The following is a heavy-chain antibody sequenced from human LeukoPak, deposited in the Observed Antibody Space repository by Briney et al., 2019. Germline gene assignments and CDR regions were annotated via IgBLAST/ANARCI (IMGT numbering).Heavy chain of an antibody. V-gene: IGHV4-34*01. CDR3: ARGLAAAGTDYFDY. CDR2: INHSGST. CDR1: GGSFSGYY. J-gene: IGHJ4*02. D-gene: IGHD6-13*01. Sequence: PSETLSLTCAVYGGSFSGYYWSWIRQPPGKGLEWIGEINHSGSTNYNPSLKSRVTISVDTSKNQFSLKLSSVTAADTAVYYCARGLAAAGTDYFDYWGQGTLVTVSS.